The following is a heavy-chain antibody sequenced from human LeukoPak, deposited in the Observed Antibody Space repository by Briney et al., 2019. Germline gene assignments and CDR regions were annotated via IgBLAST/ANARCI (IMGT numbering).Heavy chain of an antibody. V-gene: IGHV5-51*01. D-gene: IGHD6-6*01. CDR1: GYSFTTYW. CDR3: ARHASEYSSSSWLDP. CDR2: IYPGDSDT. Sequence: GESLQISCKGSGYSFTTYWIVWVRQMPGKGLEWMGIIYPGDSDTRYSRSFQGQVTISADKSINTAYLQWSSLKASDTATYYCARHASEYSSSSWLDPWGQGTLVTVSS. J-gene: IGHJ5*02.